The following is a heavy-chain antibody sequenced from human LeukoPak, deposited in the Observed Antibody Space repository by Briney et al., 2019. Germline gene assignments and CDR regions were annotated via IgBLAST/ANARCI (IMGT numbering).Heavy chain of an antibody. CDR1: GFTFSSYG. CDR2: ISSSSSYI. J-gene: IGHJ4*02. CDR3: ARDPTYYYDSSGSPRNY. Sequence: GGSLRPSCAASGFTFSSYGMNWVRQAPGKGLEWVSSISSSSSYIYYADSVKGRFTISRDNAKNSLYLQMNSLRAEDTAVYYCARDPTYYYDSSGSPRNYWGQGTLVTVSS. D-gene: IGHD3-22*01. V-gene: IGHV3-21*01.